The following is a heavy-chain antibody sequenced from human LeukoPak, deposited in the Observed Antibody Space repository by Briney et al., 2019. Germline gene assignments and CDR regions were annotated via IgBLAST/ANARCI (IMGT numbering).Heavy chain of an antibody. V-gene: IGHV4-61*02. Sequence: PSQTLSLTCTVSGGSISSGSYYCSWIRQPAGKGLEWIGRIYTSGSTNYNPSLKSRVTISVDTSKNQFSLKLSSVTAADTAVYYCAREWAADYDFWTGWFDPWGQGTLVTVSS. CDR2: IYTSGST. CDR3: AREWAADYDFWTGWFDP. J-gene: IGHJ5*02. D-gene: IGHD3-3*01. CDR1: GGSISSGSYY.